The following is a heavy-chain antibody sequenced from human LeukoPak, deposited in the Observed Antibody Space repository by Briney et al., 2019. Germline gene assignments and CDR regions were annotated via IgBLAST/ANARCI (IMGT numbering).Heavy chain of an antibody. V-gene: IGHV3-23*01. CDR1: GFSFSSHG. D-gene: IGHD6-13*01. CDR2: IIGGAGST. Sequence: GGSLRLSCAASGFSFSSHGMSWVRQAPGKGLEWVSGIIGGAGSTYYADSVKGRFTISRDNAKNSLYLQMNSLRAEDTAVYYCARDHSRFDPWGQGTLVTVSS. CDR3: ARDHSRFDP. J-gene: IGHJ5*02.